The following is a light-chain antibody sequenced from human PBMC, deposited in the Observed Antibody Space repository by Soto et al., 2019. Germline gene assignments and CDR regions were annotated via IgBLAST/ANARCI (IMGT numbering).Light chain of an antibody. CDR3: CSYSGSSTLVV. Sequence: QSALTQPASVSGSPGQSIAISCTGTSSDVGGYNYVSWYQQHPGKAPKLMIFDVSHRTSGVSNRFSGSKSGNTASLTISGLQAEDEADYYCCSYSGSSTLVVFGGGTKLTVL. CDR2: DVS. CDR1: SSDVGGYNY. V-gene: IGLV2-14*01. J-gene: IGLJ2*01.